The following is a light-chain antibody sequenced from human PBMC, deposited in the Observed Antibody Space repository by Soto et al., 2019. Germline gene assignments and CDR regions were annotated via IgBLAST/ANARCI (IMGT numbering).Light chain of an antibody. CDR3: SSYTSTSTLYV. V-gene: IGLV2-14*01. Sequence: QSVLTQPASVSGSPGQSITISCTGTSRDVGNYNYVSWYQQDPGKAPELIIYEVSNRPSGVSSRFSGSKSDNTASLTISGLQAEDEADYYCSSYTSTSTLYVFGTGTKVTVL. J-gene: IGLJ1*01. CDR2: EVS. CDR1: SRDVGNYNY.